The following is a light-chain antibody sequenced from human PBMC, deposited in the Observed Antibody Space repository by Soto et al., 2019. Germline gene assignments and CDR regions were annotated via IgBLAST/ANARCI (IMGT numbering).Light chain of an antibody. CDR2: SNN. CDR1: SSNIGSNT. J-gene: IGLJ1*01. V-gene: IGLV1-44*01. Sequence: QSVLTQTPSASGTPGQRVTISCSGSSSNIGSNTVNWYQQLPGTAPKLLIYSNNQRPSGVPDRFSGSKSGTSASLAISGLQSEDEADYYCAAWDDSLNGLVFGTGTKVTV. CDR3: AAWDDSLNGLV.